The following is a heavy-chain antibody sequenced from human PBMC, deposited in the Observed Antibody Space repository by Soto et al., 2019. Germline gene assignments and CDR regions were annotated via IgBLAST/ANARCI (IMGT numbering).Heavy chain of an antibody. V-gene: IGHV3-66*01. CDR1: GFTVSSNY. CDR2: IYSGGST. Sequence: GGSLRLSCAASGFTVSSNYMSWVRQAPGKGLEWVSVIYSGGSTYYADSVKGRFTISRDNSKNTLYLQMNSLRAEDTAVYYCARDALYNDFWSGSSAFAFDIWGQGTMVTVSS. J-gene: IGHJ3*02. D-gene: IGHD3-3*01. CDR3: ARDALYNDFWSGSSAFAFDI.